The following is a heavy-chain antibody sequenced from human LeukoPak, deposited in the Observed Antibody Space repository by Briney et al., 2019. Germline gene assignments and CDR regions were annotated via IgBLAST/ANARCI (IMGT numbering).Heavy chain of an antibody. Sequence: SETLSLTCTVSGGSISSGSYYWSWIRQPAGKGPEWIGSIYHSGSTYYNPSLKSRVTISVDTSKNQFSLKLSSVTAADTAVYYCARGYCSSTSCYIINWFDPWGQGTLVTVSS. CDR3: ARGYCSSTSCYIINWFDP. CDR2: IYHSGST. J-gene: IGHJ5*02. CDR1: GGSISSGSYY. V-gene: IGHV4-39*07. D-gene: IGHD2-2*02.